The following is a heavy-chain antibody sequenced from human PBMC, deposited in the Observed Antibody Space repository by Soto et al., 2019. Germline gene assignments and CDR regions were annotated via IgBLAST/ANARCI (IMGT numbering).Heavy chain of an antibody. Sequence: QVQLVQSGAEVKKPGSSVKVSGKASGGTFSSYAISWVRQAPGQGLEWMGGIIPIFGTANYAQKFQGRVTITADEPTSTAYMELSSLRSEDTAVYYCASIVVVPAAKFWFDPWGQGTLVTVSS. D-gene: IGHD2-2*01. CDR2: IIPIFGTA. CDR3: ASIVVVPAAKFWFDP. V-gene: IGHV1-69*01. J-gene: IGHJ5*02. CDR1: GGTFSSYA.